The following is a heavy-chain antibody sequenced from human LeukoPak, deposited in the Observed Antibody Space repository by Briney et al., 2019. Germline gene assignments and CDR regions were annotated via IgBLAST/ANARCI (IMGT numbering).Heavy chain of an antibody. Sequence: PGGSLRLSCVASRFTFSTSWMTWVRQAPGKGLEFVAGIKYGGTMESYVDSVNGRFTISRDSAKNSLYLQMNSLRVDDTAVYYCARDLNWPGPWGQGTLVTVSS. CDR1: RFTFSTSW. D-gene: IGHD5-24*01. V-gene: IGHV3-7*03. J-gene: IGHJ5*02. CDR2: IKYGGTME. CDR3: ARDLNWPGP.